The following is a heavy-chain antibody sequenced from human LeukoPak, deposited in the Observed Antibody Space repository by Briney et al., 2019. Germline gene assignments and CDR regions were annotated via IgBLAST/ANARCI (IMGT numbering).Heavy chain of an antibody. D-gene: IGHD4-17*01. J-gene: IGHJ4*02. V-gene: IGHV4-39*01. Sequence: KPSETLSLTCTVSSGSISTTSHYWVWVRQPPGKGLEWIGTLYYSVNTYYNPSLRSRVTISVDTSKNQFSLKLSSVTAADTAVYYCTGYGVYTRWSYFDYWGQGTLVTVSS. CDR1: SGSISTTSHY. CDR2: LYYSVNT. CDR3: TGYGVYTRWSYFDY.